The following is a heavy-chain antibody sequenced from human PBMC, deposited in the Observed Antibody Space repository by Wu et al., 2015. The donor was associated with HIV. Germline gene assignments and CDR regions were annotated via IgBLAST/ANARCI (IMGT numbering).Heavy chain of an antibody. CDR2: IIPIFTTA. Sequence: QVQLVQSGAEVKKPGSSVKVSCKASGGTFSSYVISWVRQAPGQGLEWMGGIIPIFTTAHYAQKFQGRVTITTDDSTSTAYMELSSLRSEDTAVYYCASRSGAIRPFDAFDIWGQGTMVTVSS. CDR1: GGTFSSYV. J-gene: IGHJ3*02. V-gene: IGHV1-69*05. CDR3: ASRSGAIRPFDAFDI. D-gene: IGHD1-26*01.